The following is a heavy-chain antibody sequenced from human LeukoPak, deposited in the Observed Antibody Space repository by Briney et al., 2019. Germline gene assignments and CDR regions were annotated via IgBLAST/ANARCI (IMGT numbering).Heavy chain of an antibody. CDR3: ARRPYDILTGYQYYFDY. J-gene: IGHJ4*02. CDR2: ILYGGSNK. D-gene: IGHD3-9*01. CDR1: GFTSSGSA. V-gene: IGHV3-30-3*01. Sequence: GGSLRLSCAASGFTSSGSAMHWVRQAPGKGLEWVAVILYGGSNKYYADSVKGRFTISRDNSKNTLYLQMNSLRAEDTAVYYCARRPYDILTGYQYYFDYWGQGTLVTVSS.